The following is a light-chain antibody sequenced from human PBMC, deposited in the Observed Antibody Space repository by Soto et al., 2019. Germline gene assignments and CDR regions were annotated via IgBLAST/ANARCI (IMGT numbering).Light chain of an antibody. J-gene: IGKJ4*01. CDR3: QQYVSIPLT. V-gene: IGKV3-20*01. CDR1: QSVGTY. CDR2: GAS. Sequence: EIVLAQSPGTLSLSPGERATLSCRASQSVGTYLAWYQQKLGQAPRLLIYGASSRATGTPDRFSGSGSGTDFTLTISRLEPEDLAVYYCQQYVSIPLTFGGGTKVDIK.